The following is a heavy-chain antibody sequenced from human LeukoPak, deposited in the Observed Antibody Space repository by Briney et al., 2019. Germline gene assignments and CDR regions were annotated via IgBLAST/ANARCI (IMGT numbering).Heavy chain of an antibody. CDR1: GFPFSSHA. J-gene: IGHJ5*02. CDR2: ISNGKT. Sequence: GGSLRLSCAASGFPFSSHAMSWVRQPPGKGLEWVSAISNGKTYYADSVRGRFTISRDDSKNTVYLQMNSLRDEDTDLYYCVREAGYCASVCLKSNWFDPWGQGTLVTVSS. CDR3: VREAGYCASVCLKSNWFDP. V-gene: IGHV3-23*01. D-gene: IGHD2-8*02.